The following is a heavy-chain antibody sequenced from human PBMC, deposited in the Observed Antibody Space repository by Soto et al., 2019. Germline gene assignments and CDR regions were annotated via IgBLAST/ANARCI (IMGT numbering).Heavy chain of an antibody. J-gene: IGHJ4*02. V-gene: IGHV3-23*01. Sequence: GGSLRLSCAASGFTFSSHAMGWLRQAPGTGPEWVAFVDGSGGDTSYADSVKGRFTISRDNSDNSLFLHMNSLSAEDTGRYFCAKEIFAAAYAATSAFDLWGQGTLVTVS. D-gene: IGHD2-8*01. CDR2: VDGSGGDT. CDR3: AKEIFAAAYAATSAFDL. CDR1: GFTFSSHA.